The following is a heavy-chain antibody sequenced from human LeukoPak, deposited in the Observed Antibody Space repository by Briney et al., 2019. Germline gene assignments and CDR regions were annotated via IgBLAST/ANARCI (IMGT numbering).Heavy chain of an antibody. V-gene: IGHV4-59*01. CDR2: AYFSGST. D-gene: IGHD6-13*01. J-gene: IGHJ4*02. CDR3: ARGWGYTSKVYFDS. CDR1: GGSFSGYY. Sequence: SETLSLTCAVYGGSFSGYYWSWIRQPPGKGLEWIGYAYFSGSTTYNPSLKSRVTISVDTSKNQFSLKLSSVTAADTAVYYCARGWGYTSKVYFDSWGQGTLVTVSS.